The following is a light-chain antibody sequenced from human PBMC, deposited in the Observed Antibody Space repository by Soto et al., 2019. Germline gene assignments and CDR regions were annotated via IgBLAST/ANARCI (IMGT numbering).Light chain of an antibody. CDR3: QQYGSSPWT. CDR1: QSVSSNY. Sequence: EIVLTKSPATLSLSPGERAALSCGASQSVSSNYLAWYQQKPGLAPRLLIYDASRRATGIPDRFSGSGSGADFILSISRLEPEDFAVYYCQQYGSSPWTFGQGTKVDIK. CDR2: DAS. V-gene: IGKV3D-20*01. J-gene: IGKJ1*01.